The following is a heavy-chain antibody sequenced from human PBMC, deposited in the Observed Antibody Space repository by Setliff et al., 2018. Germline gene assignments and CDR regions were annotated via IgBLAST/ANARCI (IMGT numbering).Heavy chain of an antibody. V-gene: IGHV1-18*01. D-gene: IGHD3-22*01. CDR1: GYSFTVFG. J-gene: IGHJ4*02. CDR2: ISPYYGST. Sequence: ASVKVSCKTSGYSFTVFGISWVRQAPGQGLEWMGWISPYYGSTNYAQKFQGRVTMTTDTSTSTAYMELTSLTSDDTALYYCVRGQGPRTVVAIPFDHWGQGTLVIVSS. CDR3: VRGQGPRTVVAIPFDH.